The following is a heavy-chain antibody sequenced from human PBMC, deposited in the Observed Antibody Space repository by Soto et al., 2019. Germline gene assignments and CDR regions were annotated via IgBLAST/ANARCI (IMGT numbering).Heavy chain of an antibody. CDR2: ISGSGGST. CDR1: GFTFSSYA. D-gene: IGHD3-3*01. CDR3: AKDAGVLRFLEWLPYYFDY. Sequence: EVQLLESGGGLVQPGGSLRLSCAASGFTFSSYAMSWVRQAPGKGLEWVSAISGSGGSTYYADSVKGRFTISRENSKNTLYLQMNSLRAEDTAVYYCAKDAGVLRFLEWLPYYFDYWGQGTLVTVSS. V-gene: IGHV3-23*01. J-gene: IGHJ4*02.